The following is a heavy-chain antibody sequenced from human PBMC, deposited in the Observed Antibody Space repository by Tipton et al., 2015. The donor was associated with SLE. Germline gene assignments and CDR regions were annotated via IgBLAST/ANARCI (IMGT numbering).Heavy chain of an antibody. Sequence: TLSLTCTVSGGSISSYYWSWIRQPPGKGLEWIGYIYYSGSTNYNPSLKGRVTISVDTSKNQFSLKLSSVTAADTAVYYCARVRGRGYFQHWGRGTLVTVSS. V-gene: IGHV4-59*01. CDR1: GGSISSYY. D-gene: IGHD3-10*01. CDR2: IYYSGST. CDR3: ARVRGRGYFQH. J-gene: IGHJ1*01.